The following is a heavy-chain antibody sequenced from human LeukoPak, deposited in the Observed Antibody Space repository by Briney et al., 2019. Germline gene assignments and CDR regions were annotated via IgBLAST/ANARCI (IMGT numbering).Heavy chain of an antibody. CDR2: ISGSGGST. V-gene: IGHV3-23*01. D-gene: IGHD3-10*01. Sequence: GGSLRLSCAASGFTFSSYAMSWVRQAPGKGLEWVSAISGSGGSTYYADSVKGRFTISRDNSENTLYLQMNSLRAEDTAVYYCAKDREGDYYGSGTHNYWGQGTLVTVSS. J-gene: IGHJ4*02. CDR3: AKDREGDYYGSGTHNY. CDR1: GFTFSSYA.